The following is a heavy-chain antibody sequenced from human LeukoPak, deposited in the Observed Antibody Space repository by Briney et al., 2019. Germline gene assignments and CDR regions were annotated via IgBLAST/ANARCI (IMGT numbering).Heavy chain of an antibody. V-gene: IGHV4-4*07. J-gene: IGHJ6*03. CDR2: IYTSGST. CDR1: GGSISSYY. D-gene: IGHD3-10*01. Sequence: SETLSLTCTVSGGSISSYYWSWIRQPAGKGLEWIGRIYTSGSTNYNPSLKSRVTMSVDTSKNQFSLKLSSVTAADTAVYYCASAMVRGDYYYFDYMDVWGKGTTVTVSS. CDR3: ASAMVRGDYYYFDYMDV.